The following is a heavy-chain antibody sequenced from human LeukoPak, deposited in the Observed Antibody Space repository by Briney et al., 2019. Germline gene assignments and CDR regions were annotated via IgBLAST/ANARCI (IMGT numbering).Heavy chain of an antibody. Sequence: GRSLRLSCAASGFTFSSYAMHWVRQAPGKGLEWVAVISYDGSNKYYADSVKGRFTISRDNSKNTLYLQMNSLRAEDTAVYYCARLTGTSFDYWGQGTLVTVSS. V-gene: IGHV3-30-3*01. CDR1: GFTFSSYA. CDR3: ARLTGTSFDY. J-gene: IGHJ4*02. D-gene: IGHD1-7*01. CDR2: ISYDGSNK.